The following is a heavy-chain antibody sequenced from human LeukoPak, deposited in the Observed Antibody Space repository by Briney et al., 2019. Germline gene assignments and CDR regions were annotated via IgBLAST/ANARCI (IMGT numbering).Heavy chain of an antibody. CDR2: IIPIFGTA. V-gene: IGHV1-69*05. J-gene: IGHJ3*02. CDR3: ARDRTIFGVVLEVQDAFDI. Sequence: SVKVSCKASGGTFSSYAISWVRQAPGQGRDWMGRIIPIFGTANYAQKFQGRVTITTDESTSTAYMELSSLRSEDTAVYYCARDRTIFGVVLEVQDAFDIWGQGTMVTVSS. D-gene: IGHD3-3*01. CDR1: GGTFSSYA.